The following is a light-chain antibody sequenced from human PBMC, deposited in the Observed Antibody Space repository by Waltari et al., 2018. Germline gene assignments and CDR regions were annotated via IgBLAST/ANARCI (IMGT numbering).Light chain of an antibody. CDR1: ASLLFSDGNTY. CDR2: KVS. CDR3: MQGTHWPVYT. V-gene: IGKV2-30*01. Sequence: VVMTQSPLSLPVTLGQPASIPCRSSASLLFSDGNTYLNWFHQRPGQSPRRLIYKVSNRDSGVPDRFSGSGSDTVFTLKISRVEAEDVGVYYCMQGTHWPVYTFGQGTRLEIK. J-gene: IGKJ2*01.